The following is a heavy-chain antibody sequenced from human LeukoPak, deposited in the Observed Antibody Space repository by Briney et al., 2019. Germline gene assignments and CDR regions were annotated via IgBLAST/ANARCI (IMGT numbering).Heavy chain of an antibody. J-gene: IGHJ3*02. V-gene: IGHV3-20*04. CDR3: AREKRYSYGYFDAFDI. CDR1: GFTFDDYG. D-gene: IGHD5-18*01. Sequence: GGSLRLSCAASGFTFDDYGMSWVRQAPGKGLEWVSGLNWKAGSTGYADSVKGRFTISRDKAENSLHLQMNSLRAEDTALYYCAREKRYSYGYFDAFDIWGQGTMVTVSS. CDR2: LNWKAGST.